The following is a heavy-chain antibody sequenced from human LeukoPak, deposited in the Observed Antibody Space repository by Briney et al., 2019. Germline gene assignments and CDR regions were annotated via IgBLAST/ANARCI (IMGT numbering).Heavy chain of an antibody. CDR2: IYYSGST. CDR3: AKDYYDSSGYGLDY. Sequence: SETLSLTCTVSGSSISSYYWTWIRQPPGKGLEWIGYIYYSGSTNYNPSLKSRVTISVDTSKNQFSLKLSSVTAADTAVYYCAKDYYDSSGYGLDYWGQGTLVTVSS. J-gene: IGHJ4*02. V-gene: IGHV4-59*12. D-gene: IGHD3-22*01. CDR1: GSSISSYY.